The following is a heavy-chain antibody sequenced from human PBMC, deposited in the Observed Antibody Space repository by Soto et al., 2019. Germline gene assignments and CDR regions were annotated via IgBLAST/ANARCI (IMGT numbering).Heavy chain of an antibody. CDR2: IYYSGST. D-gene: IGHD6-6*01. CDR3: ARGTYSSSYNWFDP. V-gene: IGHV4-31*03. J-gene: IGHJ5*02. CDR1: GGSISSGGYY. Sequence: SETLSLTCTVSGGSISSGGYYWSWIRQHPGKGLEWIGHIYYSGSTYYNPSLKSRVTISVDTSKNQFSLKLSSVTAADTAVYYCARGTYSSSYNWFDPWGQGTLVTVS.